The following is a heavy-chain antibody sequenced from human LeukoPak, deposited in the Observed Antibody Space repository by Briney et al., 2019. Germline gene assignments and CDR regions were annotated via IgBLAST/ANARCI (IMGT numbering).Heavy chain of an antibody. CDR1: GYSFTSYW. CDR3: ATMAAADNSFDY. CDR2: IDPSDSYT. D-gene: IGHD6-13*01. Sequence: GESLKISCKGSGYSFTSYWISWVRQMPGEGLEWMGRIDPSDSYTNHSPSFQGHVTISADKSISTAYLQWSSLKASDTAMYYCATMAAADNSFDYWGQGTLVTVSS. J-gene: IGHJ4*02. V-gene: IGHV5-10-1*01.